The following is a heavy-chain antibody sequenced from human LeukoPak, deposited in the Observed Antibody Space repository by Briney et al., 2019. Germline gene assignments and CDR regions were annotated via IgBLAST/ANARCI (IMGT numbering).Heavy chain of an antibody. V-gene: IGHV3-7*03. D-gene: IGHD3-10*01. CDR3: ARDRGPNTFDY. Sequence: GGSLRLSCAASGFTFSSYWMSWVRQAPGKGLEWVANIKQDGSEKYYVDSVKGRFTIPRDNAKNSLYLQMNSLRAEDTAVYHCARDRGPNTFDYWGQGTLVTVSS. J-gene: IGHJ4*02. CDR1: GFTFSSYW. CDR2: IKQDGSEK.